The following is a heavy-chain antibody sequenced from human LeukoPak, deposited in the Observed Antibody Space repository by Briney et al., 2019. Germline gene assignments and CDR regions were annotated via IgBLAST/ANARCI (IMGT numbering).Heavy chain of an antibody. V-gene: IGHV3-7*05. Sequence: PGGSLRLSCAASGFTFSSYWMSWVRQAPGKGLEWVANIKEDGSEEVYVDSVKGRFTISRDNAKNSLFLQLNTLRAEDTAVYYCARDLGITIMFTGVHGMDVWGQGTTVTVSS. J-gene: IGHJ6*02. CDR1: GFTFSSYW. D-gene: IGHD3-9*01. CDR3: ARDLGITIMFTGVHGMDV. CDR2: IKEDGSEE.